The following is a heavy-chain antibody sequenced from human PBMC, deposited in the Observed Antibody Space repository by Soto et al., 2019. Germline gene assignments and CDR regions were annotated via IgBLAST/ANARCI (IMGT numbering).Heavy chain of an antibody. CDR2: ISEDSGTT. CDR1: GFNFNTNG. Sequence: GGSLRLSCATSGFNFNTNGMTWVRQAPGKGLEWVSIISEDSGTTYYAESAKGRFTVSRDNSKNTLYLQMNSLRAEDTATYYCVKDNNWEDPGWSQGTLVTVSS. D-gene: IGHD1-26*01. V-gene: IGHV3-23*01. CDR3: VKDNNWEDPG. J-gene: IGHJ4*02.